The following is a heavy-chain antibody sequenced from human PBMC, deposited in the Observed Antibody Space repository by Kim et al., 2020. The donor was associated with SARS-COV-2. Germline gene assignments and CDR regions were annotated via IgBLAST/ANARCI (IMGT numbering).Heavy chain of an antibody. CDR3: ARGSVPYYYDSSGYYYVLGY. V-gene: IGHV4-34*01. CDR2: INHSGST. D-gene: IGHD3-22*01. CDR1: GGSFSGYY. J-gene: IGHJ4*02. Sequence: SETLSLTCAVYGGSFSGYYWSWIRQPPGKGLEWIGEINHSGSTNYNPSIKSRVTISVDTSKNQFSLKLSSVTAADTAVYYCARGSVPYYYDSSGYYYVLGYWGQGTLVTVSS.